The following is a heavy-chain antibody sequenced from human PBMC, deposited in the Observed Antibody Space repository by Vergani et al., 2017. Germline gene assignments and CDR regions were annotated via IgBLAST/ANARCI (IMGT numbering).Heavy chain of an antibody. Sequence: VQLLESGGGLVQPGGSLRLSCAASGFTFSSYAMSWVRQAPGKGLEWVAVIWYDGSNKYYADSVKGRFTISRDNSKNTLYLQMNSLRAEDTAVYYCAREGWAVTGDAFDIWGQGTMVTVSS. CDR1: GFTFSSYA. V-gene: IGHV3-33*08. D-gene: IGHD4-17*01. CDR2: IWYDGSNK. J-gene: IGHJ3*02. CDR3: AREGWAVTGDAFDI.